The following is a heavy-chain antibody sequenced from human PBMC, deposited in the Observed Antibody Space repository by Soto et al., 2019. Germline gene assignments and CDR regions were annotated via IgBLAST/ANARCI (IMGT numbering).Heavy chain of an antibody. Sequence: ASVKVSCKVSGYTLTELSMHWVRQAPGKGLEWMGGFDPEDGETIYAQKFQGRVTMTEDTSTDTAYMELSSLRSEDTAVYYCATGRNAGYSHGPPSYYFDYWGQGTLVTVSS. CDR1: GYTLTELS. D-gene: IGHD5-18*01. CDR3: ATGRNAGYSHGPPSYYFDY. J-gene: IGHJ4*02. CDR2: FDPEDGET. V-gene: IGHV1-24*01.